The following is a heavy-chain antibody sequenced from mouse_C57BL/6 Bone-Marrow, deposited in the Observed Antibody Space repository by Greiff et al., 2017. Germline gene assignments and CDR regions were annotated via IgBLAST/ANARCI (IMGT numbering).Heavy chain of an antibody. CDR1: GFTFSDYG. CDR2: ISSGSSNI. J-gene: IGHJ4*01. V-gene: IGHV5-17*01. CDR3: ARLNAMDF. Sequence: EVKLVESGGGLAKPGGSLKLSCAASGFTFSDYGMHWVRQAPEKGLEWVAYISSGSSNIYYADTVKGRFTISRDNAKNTLFLQMTSLRSEDTAMYYCARLNAMDFWGRGTTVTVSS.